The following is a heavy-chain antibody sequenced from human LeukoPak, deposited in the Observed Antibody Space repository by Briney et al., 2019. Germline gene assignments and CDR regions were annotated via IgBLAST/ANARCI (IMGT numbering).Heavy chain of an antibody. J-gene: IGHJ4*02. CDR2: INTRSGDA. Sequence: GASVKVSCKASGYTFTNYGIAWVRQAPGQGLEWMGWINTRSGDAQLAHSLQGRVTMTTDTSTSTAYMELRSLRSDDTAVYYCARSVAARQPPRDYWGQGTLVTVSS. CDR1: GYTFTNYG. V-gene: IGHV1-18*01. D-gene: IGHD6-6*01. CDR3: ARSVAARQPPRDY.